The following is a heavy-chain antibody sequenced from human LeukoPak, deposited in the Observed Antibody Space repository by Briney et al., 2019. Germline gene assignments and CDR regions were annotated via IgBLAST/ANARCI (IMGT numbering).Heavy chain of an antibody. CDR3: ARGGELIGGSGALFDY. D-gene: IGHD1-26*01. J-gene: IGHJ4*02. V-gene: IGHV1-2*02. CDR2: INPNSGGT. CDR1: GYTFTGYY. Sequence: ASVKVSCKASGYTFTGYYMHWVRQAPGQGLEWMGWINPNSGGTNYAQKFQGRVTMTRDTSISTAYMELSRLRSDDTAVYYCARGGELIGGSGALFDYWGQGTLVTVSS.